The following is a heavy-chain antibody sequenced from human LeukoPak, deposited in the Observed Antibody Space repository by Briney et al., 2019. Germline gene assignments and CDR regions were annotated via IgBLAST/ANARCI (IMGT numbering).Heavy chain of an antibody. D-gene: IGHD1-26*01. CDR1: GYTFTDYY. V-gene: IGHV1-69-2*01. J-gene: IGHJ4*02. CDR3: AKLQIPISGSSPPRDY. Sequence: ASVKVSCKVSGYTFTDYYMHWVQQAPGKGLEWMGLVDPEDGETIYADKFQGRVTITADTSTDTAYMELSSLRSEDTAVYYCAKLQIPISGSSPPRDYWGQGTLVTVSS. CDR2: VDPEDGET.